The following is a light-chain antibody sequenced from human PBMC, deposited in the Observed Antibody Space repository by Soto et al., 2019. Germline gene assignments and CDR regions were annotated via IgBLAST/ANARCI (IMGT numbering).Light chain of an antibody. CDR2: DAS. CDR3: QQYTNTNNTWM. CDR1: QSISSW. J-gene: IGKJ1*01. Sequence: DIQMTQSPSTLSASVGDRVTITCQASQSISSWMAWYQQKPGKAPKLLFYDASTLQSGVASRFSGSGSETEFTRILSGLQPDESATYYCQQYTNTNNTWMFGQGTKVDIK. V-gene: IGKV1-5*01.